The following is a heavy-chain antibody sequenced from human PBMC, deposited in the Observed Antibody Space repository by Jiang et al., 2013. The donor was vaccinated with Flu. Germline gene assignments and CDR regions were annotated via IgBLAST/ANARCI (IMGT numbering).Heavy chain of an antibody. D-gene: IGHD2-15*01. J-gene: IGHJ4*02. CDR1: GGSISSDY. Sequence: GPGLVKPSQTLSLTCTVSGGSISSDYWSWIRQHPGKGLEWIGYIYDSGNTYYAPSLKGRITISIDPSKSQFSLKLTSVTAADTAVYYCARGRYCSGGICQNFAYWGQGTLVTVSS. V-gene: IGHV4-31*03. CDR3: ARGRYCSGGICQNFAY. CDR2: IYDSGNT.